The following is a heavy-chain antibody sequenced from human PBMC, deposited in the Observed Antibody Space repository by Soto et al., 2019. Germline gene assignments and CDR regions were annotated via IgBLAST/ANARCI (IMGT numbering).Heavy chain of an antibody. Sequence: PGGSLSLSCAASGFTFSSYWMHWVRQAPGKGLVWVSRINSDGSSTSYADSVKGRFTISRDNAKNTLYLQMNSLRAEDTAVYYCARSSGLTYDFGLGDFDYWGQGTLVTVSS. CDR1: GFTFSSYW. D-gene: IGHD3-3*01. V-gene: IGHV3-74*01. CDR3: ARSSGLTYDFGLGDFDY. CDR2: INSDGSST. J-gene: IGHJ4*02.